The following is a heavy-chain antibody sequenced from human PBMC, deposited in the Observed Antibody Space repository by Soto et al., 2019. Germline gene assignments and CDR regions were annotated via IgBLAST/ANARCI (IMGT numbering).Heavy chain of an antibody. J-gene: IGHJ5*02. CDR2: ISGSGGST. CDR1: GFTFSSYA. V-gene: IGHV3-23*01. CDR3: AKWGGIVVVPAAIPWFDP. Sequence: EVQLLESGGGLVQPGGSLRLSCAASGFTFSSYAMSWVRQAPGKGLEWVSAISGSGGSTYYADSVKGRFTISRDNSKNTLDRQMNSLRAEDTAVYYCAKWGGIVVVPAAIPWFDPWGQGTLVTVSS. D-gene: IGHD2-2*01.